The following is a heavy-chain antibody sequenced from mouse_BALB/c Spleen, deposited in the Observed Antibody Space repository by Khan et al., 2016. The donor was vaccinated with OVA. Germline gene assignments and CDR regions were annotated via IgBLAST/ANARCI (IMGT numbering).Heavy chain of an antibody. D-gene: IGHD4-1*01. CDR2: ISSVGDYT. Sequence: EVQLLESGGDLVKPGGSLKLSCAASGFTFSSYSMSWVRQTPDKRLEWVTTISSVGDYTYYPDNVKGRFTISRDNAKNTLYLQMSSLKSEDTAMYYCASHLTGSFAYWGQGTLVTVSA. V-gene: IGHV5-6*01. CDR3: ASHLTGSFAY. CDR1: GFTFSSYS. J-gene: IGHJ3*01.